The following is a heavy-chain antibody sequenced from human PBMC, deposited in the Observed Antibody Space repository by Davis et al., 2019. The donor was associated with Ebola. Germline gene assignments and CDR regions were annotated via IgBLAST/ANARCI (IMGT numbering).Heavy chain of an antibody. Sequence: PSETLSLTCVISGDSVSGSSGAWNWIRQSPSRGLEWLGRTYYNSKWYNDYAVSVKSRISINPDTSKNQFSLQLNSVTPEDTALYYCARGWLRAGMDVWGEGTTVTVPS. CDR1: GDSVSGSSGA. CDR2: TYYNSKWYN. V-gene: IGHV6-1*01. J-gene: IGHJ6*04. D-gene: IGHD5-18*01. CDR3: ARGWLRAGMDV.